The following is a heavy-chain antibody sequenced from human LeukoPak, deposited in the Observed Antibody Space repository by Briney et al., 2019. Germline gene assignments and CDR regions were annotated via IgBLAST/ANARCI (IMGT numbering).Heavy chain of an antibody. Sequence: GRSLRLSCAASGFTFSSYTMHWVRQAPGKGLEWVALTSSDGNKYFADSVQGRFTISRDNSRNTLYLQLDSLRPDDTAVYYCARERGIRALYFDNWGQEPWSPSLQ. J-gene: IGHJ4*01. CDR1: GFTFSSYT. CDR3: ARERGIRALYFDN. V-gene: IGHV3-30*04. CDR2: TSSDGNK. D-gene: IGHD3-16*01.